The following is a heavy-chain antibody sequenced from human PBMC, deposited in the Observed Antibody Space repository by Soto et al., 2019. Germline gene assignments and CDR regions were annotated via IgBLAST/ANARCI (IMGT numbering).Heavy chain of an antibody. CDR2: ISYDGSNK. Sequence: GGSLRLSCAASGFTFSSYGMHWVRQAPGKGLEWVAVISYDGSNKYYADSVKGRFTISRDNSKNTLYLQMNSLRAEDTAVYYCAKGTTTYYDFWSGYYKRGGMDVWGQGTTVTVSS. D-gene: IGHD3-3*01. V-gene: IGHV3-30*18. J-gene: IGHJ6*02. CDR1: GFTFSSYG. CDR3: AKGTTTYYDFWSGYYKRGGMDV.